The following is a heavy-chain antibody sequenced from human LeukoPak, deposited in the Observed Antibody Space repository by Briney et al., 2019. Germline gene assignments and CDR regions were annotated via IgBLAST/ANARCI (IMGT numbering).Heavy chain of an antibody. CDR1: GYSISSGYY. CDR2: IYHSGST. D-gene: IGHD2-2*01. J-gene: IGHJ4*02. Sequence: PSETLSLTCTVSGYSISSGYYWGWIRQPPGKGLEWIGSIYHSGSTYYNPSLKSRVTISVDTSKNQFSLKLSSVTAADTAVYYCARADIVVVPAAFFGYWGQGTLVTVSS. CDR3: ARADIVVVPAAFFGY. V-gene: IGHV4-38-2*02.